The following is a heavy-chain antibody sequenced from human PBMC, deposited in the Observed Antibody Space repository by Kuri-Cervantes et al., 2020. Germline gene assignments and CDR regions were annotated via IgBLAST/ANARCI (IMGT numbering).Heavy chain of an antibody. Sequence: SGPTLVKPTQTLTLTCTFSGFSLSISGVGVGWIRQPPGKALEWLALIYWDDDKRYSPSLKSRLTITKDTSKNQVVLTMTNMDPVDTATYYCAHRRGYDSGGSGFDYWGQGTLVTVSS. CDR3: AHRRGYDSGGSGFDY. J-gene: IGHJ4*02. CDR1: GFSLSISGVG. V-gene: IGHV2-5*02. CDR2: IYWDDDK. D-gene: IGHD2-15*01.